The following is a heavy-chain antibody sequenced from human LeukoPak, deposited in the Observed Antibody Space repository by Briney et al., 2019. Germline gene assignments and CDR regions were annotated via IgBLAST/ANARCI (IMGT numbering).Heavy chain of an antibody. J-gene: IGHJ6*02. CDR1: GFTFSSYW. V-gene: IGHV3-7*01. CDR3: ARRYCSGGSCYGDYYGMDV. CDR2: IKQDGSEK. Sequence: GGSLRLSCAASGFTFSSYWMSWVRQAPGKGLEWVANIKQDGSEKYYVDSVEGRFTISRDNAKNSLYLQMNSLRAEDTAVYYCARRYCSGGSCYGDYYGMDVWGQGTTVTVSS. D-gene: IGHD2-15*01.